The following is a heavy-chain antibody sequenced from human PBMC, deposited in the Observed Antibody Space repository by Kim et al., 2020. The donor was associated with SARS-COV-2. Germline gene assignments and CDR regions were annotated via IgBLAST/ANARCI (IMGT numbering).Heavy chain of an antibody. V-gene: IGHV3-21*01. Sequence: SGYKDYADSVKARFTITRDNAKNSLYLQMNSLRAEDTAGYYCASYSSSSRYWGQGTLVTVSS. CDR3: ASYSSSSRY. D-gene: IGHD6-6*01. J-gene: IGHJ4*02. CDR2: SGYK.